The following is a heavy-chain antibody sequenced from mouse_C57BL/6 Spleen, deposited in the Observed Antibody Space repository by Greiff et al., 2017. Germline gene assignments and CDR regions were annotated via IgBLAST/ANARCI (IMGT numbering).Heavy chain of an antibody. D-gene: IGHD2-2*01. J-gene: IGHJ2*01. Sequence: QVQLQQPGAELVRPGSSVKLSCKASGYTFTSYWMHWVKQRPIQGLEWIGNIDPSDSETHYNQKFKDKATLTVDKSSSIAYMQLSSLTSEDSAVYYCARWGGYDGNFDYWGQGTTLTVSS. CDR3: ARWGGYDGNFDY. CDR1: GYTFTSYW. V-gene: IGHV1-52*01. CDR2: IDPSDSET.